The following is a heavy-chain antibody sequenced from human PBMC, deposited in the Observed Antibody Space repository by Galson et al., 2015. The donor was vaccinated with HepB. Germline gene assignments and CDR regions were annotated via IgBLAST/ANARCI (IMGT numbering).Heavy chain of an antibody. V-gene: IGHV3-7*01. J-gene: IGHJ6*03. Sequence: SLRLSCAASGFTFSTYWMTWVRQAPGKGLEWVAKIRQDGSEKYYGDSVKGRFTISRDNAKNSVYLQMNSLRAEDTALYYCARTARIYNYYMDVWGKGTTVTVSS. CDR1: GFTFSTYW. CDR3: ARTARIYNYYMDV. CDR2: IRQDGSEK.